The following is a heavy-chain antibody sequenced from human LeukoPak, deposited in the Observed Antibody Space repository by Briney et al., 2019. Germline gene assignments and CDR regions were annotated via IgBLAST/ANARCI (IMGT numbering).Heavy chain of an antibody. J-gene: IGHJ4*02. CDR1: GYTFSSYA. D-gene: IGHD3-16*02. V-gene: IGHV1-18*01. CDR2: ISGYNGNT. CDR3: VRLRSGELSSGFDY. Sequence: ASVKVSCKASGYTFSSYAISWVRQAPGQGLEWMGWISGYNGNTIYAQKFQGTVTMTTDTSTSTAYMEMRSLRSDATAVYYCVRLRSGELSSGFDYWGQGSLVTVSS.